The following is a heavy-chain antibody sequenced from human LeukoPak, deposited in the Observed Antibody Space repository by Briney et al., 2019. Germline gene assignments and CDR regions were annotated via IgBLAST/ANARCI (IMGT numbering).Heavy chain of an antibody. CDR3: ARATASRFDY. CDR2: IYYGGST. V-gene: IGHV4-59*01. D-gene: IGHD5-18*01. CDR1: GGSISSYY. Sequence: SSETLSLTCTVSGGSISSYYWSWIRQPPGKGLEWIGYIYYGGSTNYNPSLKSRVTISVDTSKNQFSLKLSSVTAADTAVYYCARATASRFDYWGQGTLVTASS. J-gene: IGHJ4*02.